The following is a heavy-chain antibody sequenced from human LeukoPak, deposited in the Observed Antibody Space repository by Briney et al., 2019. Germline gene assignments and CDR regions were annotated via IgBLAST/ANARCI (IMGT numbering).Heavy chain of an antibody. CDR3: AKNSLLRGYPYNWFDP. V-gene: IGHV3-33*06. CDR1: GFTFSSYG. CDR2: IWYDGSNK. D-gene: IGHD3-22*01. Sequence: PGGSLRLSCAASGFTFSSYGMHWVRQAPGEGLEWVAVIWYDGSNKYYADSVKGRFTISRDNSKNTLYLQMNSLRAEDTAVYYCAKNSLLRGYPYNWFDPWGQGTLVTVSS. J-gene: IGHJ5*02.